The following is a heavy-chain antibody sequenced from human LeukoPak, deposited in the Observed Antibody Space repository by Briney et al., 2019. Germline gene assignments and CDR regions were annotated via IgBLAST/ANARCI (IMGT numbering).Heavy chain of an antibody. J-gene: IGHJ6*02. Sequence: GASVKVSCKTSGYTFTDYFMHWVRQAPGQGLEWMGRINPNSGGTNYAQKFQGRVTMTRDTSISTAYMELSRLRSDDTAVYYCARDFGNGMDVWGQGTTVTVSS. CDR2: INPNSGGT. CDR3: ARDFGNGMDV. V-gene: IGHV1-2*06. D-gene: IGHD3-16*01. CDR1: GYTFTDYF.